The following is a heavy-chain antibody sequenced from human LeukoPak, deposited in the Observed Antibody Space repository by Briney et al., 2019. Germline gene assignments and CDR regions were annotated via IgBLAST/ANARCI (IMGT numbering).Heavy chain of an antibody. Sequence: PGGSLRLSCAASGFTFSNAWMSWVRQAPGKGLEWVGLIKSRTHGGTTDCAAPVKGRFTISRDDSKNTRYLQMNSLKTEDTAMYYCTTSPRQYSILDYWGQGTLVTVSS. CDR2: IKSRTHGGTT. V-gene: IGHV3-15*01. D-gene: IGHD4-11*01. CDR3: TTSPRQYSILDY. J-gene: IGHJ4*02. CDR1: GFTFSNAW.